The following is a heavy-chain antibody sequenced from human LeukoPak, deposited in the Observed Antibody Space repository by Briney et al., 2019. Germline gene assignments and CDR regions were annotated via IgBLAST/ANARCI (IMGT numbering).Heavy chain of an antibody. CDR1: GYSFTDYY. J-gene: IGHJ4*02. CDR3: TRGPSSGSFDY. Sequence: ASARVSCKAPGYSFTDYYMHWMRQAPGQGFEWMGWINPKNGATKYSQKFQGRVTLTRDASISTAYMELSRLMSDDTAVYYCTRGPSSGSFDYWGQGTLVTVSS. CDR2: INPKNGAT. D-gene: IGHD6-19*01. V-gene: IGHV1-2*02.